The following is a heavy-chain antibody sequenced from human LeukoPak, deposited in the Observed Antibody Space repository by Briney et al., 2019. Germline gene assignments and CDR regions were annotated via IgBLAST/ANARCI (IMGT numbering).Heavy chain of an antibody. CDR1: NYTFTSHD. V-gene: IGHV1-18*01. Sequence: ASVKVSCKASNYTFTSHDISWVRQAPGQGLEWMGWISPYTGNTKYAQKFQGRVTMTTSTSTSIVYMELRSLRSDDTAVYYCASHFMVRGVVLGFDPWGQGTLVTVSS. J-gene: IGHJ5*02. CDR2: ISPYTGNT. D-gene: IGHD3-10*01. CDR3: ASHFMVRGVVLGFDP.